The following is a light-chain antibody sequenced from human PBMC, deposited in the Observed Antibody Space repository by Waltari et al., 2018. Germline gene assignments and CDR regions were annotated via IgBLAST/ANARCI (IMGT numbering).Light chain of an antibody. Sequence: ETAMTQSPATLSVSPGERVTLSCRASQDVTHRLAWFQQIPGPAPRLLMFDATTRATDFPGRFSGRGSGTEFTLTISSLQSEDFAVYYCQQYNNWPRTFGQGTKLEI. CDR3: QQYNNWPRT. J-gene: IGKJ2*01. V-gene: IGKV3-15*01. CDR1: QDVTHR. CDR2: DAT.